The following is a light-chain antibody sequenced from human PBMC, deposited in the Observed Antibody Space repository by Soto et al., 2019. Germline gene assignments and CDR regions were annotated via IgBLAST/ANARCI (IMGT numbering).Light chain of an antibody. J-gene: IGKJ4*01. CDR3: QESYSTPAVS. Sequence: QMTQSPSSLSASLGDRFTITCRSSQNIDNYLNWYQHKPGKAPKLLIYATSTLQSGVPARFSGSGSGTEFTLTISTLQAEDFATYFCQESYSTPAVSFGGGTKVDIK. CDR2: ATS. CDR1: QNIDNY. V-gene: IGKV1-39*01.